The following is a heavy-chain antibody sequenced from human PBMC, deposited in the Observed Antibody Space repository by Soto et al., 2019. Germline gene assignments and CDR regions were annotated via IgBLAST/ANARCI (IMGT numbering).Heavy chain of an antibody. J-gene: IGHJ6*02. CDR3: ARADRTLVTSYSLDV. CDR2: INHSGTI. Sequence: QVQLQQWGAGLLKPSETLSLTCAVHGGSCSGYYWTWIRQPPGKGLGWIGDINHSGTINFNPSLKSRLTISLDTSKKHFSLKLSTVTDADTAAYYCARADRTLVTSYSLDVWGQGTTVTVSS. CDR1: GGSCSGYY. V-gene: IGHV4-34*01. D-gene: IGHD3-9*01.